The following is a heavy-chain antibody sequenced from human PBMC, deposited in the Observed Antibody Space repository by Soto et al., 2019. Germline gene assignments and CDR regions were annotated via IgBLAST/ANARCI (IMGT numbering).Heavy chain of an antibody. CDR2: INAGNGNT. J-gene: IGHJ6*02. CDR3: ARFIGGAYGMDV. V-gene: IGHV1-3*01. Sequence: ASVKVSCTASGYTFTSYAMHWVRQAPGQRLEWMGWINAGNGNTKYSQKFQGRVTITRDTSASTAYMELSSLRSEDTAVYYCARFIGGAYGMDVWGQGTTVTVSS. CDR1: GYTFTSYA. D-gene: IGHD2-15*01.